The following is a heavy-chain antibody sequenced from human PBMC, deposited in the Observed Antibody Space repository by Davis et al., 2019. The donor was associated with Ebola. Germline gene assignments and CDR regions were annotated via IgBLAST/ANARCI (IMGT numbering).Heavy chain of an antibody. D-gene: IGHD3-22*01. J-gene: IGHJ4*02. CDR1: GYIFTSYA. Sequence: AASVKVSCKASGYIFTSYAMHWVRQAPGQRLEWVGWINAGNGDTKYSQKFQGRVTITRDTSASTAYMELSSLRSEDTAVYYCARDPHYYDSSGYVFDYWGQGILVTVSS. CDR2: INAGNGDT. V-gene: IGHV1-3*01. CDR3: ARDPHYYDSSGYVFDY.